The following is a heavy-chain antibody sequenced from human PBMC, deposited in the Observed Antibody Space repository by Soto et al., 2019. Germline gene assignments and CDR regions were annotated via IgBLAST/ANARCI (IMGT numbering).Heavy chain of an antibody. D-gene: IGHD1-26*01. Sequence: PSETLSLTCTVSGGSISIYYWSWIRQPPGKGLEWIGYIHYSGSTNYNPSLKSRVTISVDTSKNQFSLKLSSVTAADTAVYYCARGAHSGSYLPFDYWGQGTLVTVSS. CDR2: IHYSGST. J-gene: IGHJ4*02. CDR3: ARGAHSGSYLPFDY. V-gene: IGHV4-59*01. CDR1: GGSISIYY.